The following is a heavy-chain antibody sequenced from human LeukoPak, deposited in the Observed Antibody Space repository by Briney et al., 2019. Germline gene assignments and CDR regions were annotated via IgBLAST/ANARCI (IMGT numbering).Heavy chain of an antibody. CDR3: ARRYCSGTSCYLDF. V-gene: IGHV1-2*02. CDR2: INPNSGGT. CDR1: GYRFTGHY. J-gene: IGHJ4*02. Sequence: ASVKVSCKASGYRFTGHYMHWVRQAPGQGLEWMGWINPNSGGTNYAQKFQGRVTMTRDTSISTAYMEVSSLRFDDTAVYYCARRYCSGTSCYLDFWGQGALVTVSS. D-gene: IGHD2-2*01.